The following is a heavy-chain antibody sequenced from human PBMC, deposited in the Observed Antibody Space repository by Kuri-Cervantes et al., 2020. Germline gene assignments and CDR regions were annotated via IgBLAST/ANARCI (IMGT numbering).Heavy chain of an antibody. CDR1: GGSFSGYY. CDR2: INHSGST. J-gene: IGHJ3*02. V-gene: IGHV4-34*01. Sequence: SQTLSLTCAVYGGSFSGYYWSWIRQPPGKGLEWIGEINHSGSTNYNPSLKSRVTISVDTFKNQFSLKLSSVTAADTAVYYCARDRTAFDIWGQGTMVTVSS. D-gene: IGHD2-2*01. CDR3: ARDRTAFDI.